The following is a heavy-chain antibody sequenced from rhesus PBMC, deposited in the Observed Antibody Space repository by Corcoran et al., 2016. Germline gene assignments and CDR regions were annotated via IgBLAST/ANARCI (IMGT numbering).Heavy chain of an antibody. D-gene: IGHD2-15*01. V-gene: IGHV4-80*01. Sequence: QVQLQESGPGLVKPSETLSLTCAVSGGPFSSYCWSWIRQPPGKGLEWLGEVNGKSGGINGTGGGPNHPPTRKSRVTIAKDASKNQFSQKLSSVTAADTAVYDCAGDRNVVLAAPRNYGLDSWGRGFVVTVSS. CDR2: VNGKSGGINGTGGGP. CDR3: AGDRNVVLAAPRNYGLDS. J-gene: IGHJ6*01. CDR1: GGPFSSYC.